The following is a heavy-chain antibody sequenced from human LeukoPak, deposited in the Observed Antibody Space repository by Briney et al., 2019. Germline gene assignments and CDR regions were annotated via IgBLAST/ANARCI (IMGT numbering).Heavy chain of an antibody. J-gene: IGHJ4*02. CDR1: GYTFTSYG. CDR3: ARDHPRWFGSNDVDY. Sequence: ASVEVSCKASGYTFTSYGISWVRQAPGQGLEWMGWISAYNGNTNYAQKLQGRVTMTTDTSTSTAYMELRSLRSDDTAVYYCARDHPRWFGSNDVDYWGQGTLVTVPS. D-gene: IGHD3-10*01. CDR2: ISAYNGNT. V-gene: IGHV1-18*01.